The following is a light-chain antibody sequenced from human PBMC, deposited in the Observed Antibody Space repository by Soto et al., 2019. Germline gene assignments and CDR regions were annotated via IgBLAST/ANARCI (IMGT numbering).Light chain of an antibody. J-gene: IGKJ2*01. CDR1: QSVSSN. Sequence: EIVMTQSPATPSVSPGERATLSCRASQSVSSNLAWYQQKPGQAPRLLIYGASTRATGIPARFSGSGSGTEFTLTISSLQSEDFAVHYCQQYNKWPYTFGQGTQVDIX. V-gene: IGKV3-15*01. CDR3: QQYNKWPYT. CDR2: GAS.